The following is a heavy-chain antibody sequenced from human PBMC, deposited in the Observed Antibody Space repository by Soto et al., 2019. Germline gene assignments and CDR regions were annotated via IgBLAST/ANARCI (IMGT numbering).Heavy chain of an antibody. J-gene: IGHJ6*02. CDR2: IYYGGST. CDR1: GGPISSGDYS. Sequence: QVQLQESGPGLVKPSQTLSLTCTVSGGPISSGDYSWRWIRQPTGKGLEWIGYIYYGGSTYYHPSRKSLVTIAVDPSKHQLPLKLSSVTAADTAVYYCARDDSIRSYYYCMDVWGQGTPVTVSS. D-gene: IGHD2-21*01. V-gene: IGHV4-30-4*01. CDR3: ARDDSIRSYYYCMDV.